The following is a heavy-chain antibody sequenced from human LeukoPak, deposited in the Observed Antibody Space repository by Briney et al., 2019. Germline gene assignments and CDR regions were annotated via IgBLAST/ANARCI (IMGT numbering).Heavy chain of an antibody. D-gene: IGHD1-26*01. Sequence: GGSLRLSCGASGFIFDAHDMHWVRQAPGKGLEWVAFIRSDGYHTYYADSVKGRFTITRDNSKNTLYLQMNSLRLEDMALNYCAKPSGSGVDYWGRGTRVTVSS. V-gene: IGHV3-30*02. CDR2: IRSDGYHT. CDR3: AKPSGSGVDY. J-gene: IGHJ4*02. CDR1: GFIFDAHD.